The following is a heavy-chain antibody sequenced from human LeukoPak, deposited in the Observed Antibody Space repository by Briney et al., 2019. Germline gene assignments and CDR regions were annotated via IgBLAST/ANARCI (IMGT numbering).Heavy chain of an antibody. CDR1: GGSLTSTNYY. V-gene: IGHV4-39*07. CDR2: IYHSGST. D-gene: IGHD6-13*01. J-gene: IGHJ4*02. Sequence: PSETLSLTCTVSGGSLTSTNYYWGWIRQSPGKGLEWIGSIYHSGSTYYNPSLKSRVTISVDTSKNQFSLKLSSVTAADTAVYYCARSIAAAGTLGWRFPTFVDYWGQGTLVTVSS. CDR3: ARSIAAAGTLGWRFPTFVDY.